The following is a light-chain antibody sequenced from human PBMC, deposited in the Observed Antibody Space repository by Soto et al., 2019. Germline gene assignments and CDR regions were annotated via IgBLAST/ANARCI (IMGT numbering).Light chain of an antibody. J-gene: IGKJ1*01. Sequence: AIQMTQSPSSLSASVGDRVTITCRASQGIRNVLGWYQQKPGKAPRLLIYAASTLQIGVPSRFSGSGSGTDFTLTISSLQADDSATYYCLQDYSYPRTFGQGTKVEIK. CDR1: QGIRNV. CDR2: AAS. CDR3: LQDYSYPRT. V-gene: IGKV1-6*01.